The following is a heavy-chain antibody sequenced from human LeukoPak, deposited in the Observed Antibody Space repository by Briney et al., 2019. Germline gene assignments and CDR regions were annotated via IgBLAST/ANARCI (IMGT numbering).Heavy chain of an antibody. D-gene: IGHD2-2*02. Sequence: GGSLRLSCAASGFNFRNYWMTWVRQAPGKGLEWVANINQDGSEKYYVDSVKGRFTISRDDAENLLYLQMNSLRAEDTAVYYCARELGYCSSSSCYTSLDAFDIWGQGTTVTVSS. V-gene: IGHV3-7*01. CDR3: ARELGYCSSSSCYTSLDAFDI. CDR1: GFNFRNYW. CDR2: INQDGSEK. J-gene: IGHJ3*02.